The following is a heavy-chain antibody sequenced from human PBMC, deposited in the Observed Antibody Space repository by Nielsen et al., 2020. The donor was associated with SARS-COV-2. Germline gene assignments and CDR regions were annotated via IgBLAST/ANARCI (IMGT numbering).Heavy chain of an antibody. CDR3: AREGYGDSTYYYYYYGMDV. J-gene: IGHJ6*02. Sequence: GESLKISCAASGFTFSSYSMNWVRQAPGKGLEWVANIKQDGSEKYYVDSVKGRFTISRDNAKNSLYLQMNSLRAEDTAVYYCAREGYGDSTYYYYYYGMDVWGQGTTVTVSS. V-gene: IGHV3-7*01. CDR1: GFTFSSYS. D-gene: IGHD4-17*01. CDR2: IKQDGSEK.